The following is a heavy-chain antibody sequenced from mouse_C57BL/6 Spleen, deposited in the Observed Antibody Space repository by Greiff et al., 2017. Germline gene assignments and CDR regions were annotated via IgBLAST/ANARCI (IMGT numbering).Heavy chain of an antibody. CDR3: ARSREGLDWAMDY. CDR1: GYTFTDYE. D-gene: IGHD3-1*01. CDR2: IDPETGGT. V-gene: IGHV1-15*01. Sequence: QVQLQQSGAELVRPGASVTLSCKASGYTFTDYEMHWVKQTPVHGLEWIGAIDPETGGTAYNQKFKGKAILTADKSSSTAYMELRSLTSEDSAVYDCARSREGLDWAMDYWGQGTSGTVAA. J-gene: IGHJ4*01.